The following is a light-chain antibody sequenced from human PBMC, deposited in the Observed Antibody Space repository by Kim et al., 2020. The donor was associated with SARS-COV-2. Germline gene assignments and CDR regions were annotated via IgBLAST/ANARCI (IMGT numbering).Light chain of an antibody. CDR3: QQYNNRPPLT. CDR2: DAS. Sequence: IVMTQSPATLSVSPGERATLSCRASQSVNINLAWYQQKPGQAPRLLIYDASTRATGIPARFSGSGSGKEFTLTISSLQSEDFAVYYCQQYNNRPPLTFGGGTKVDIK. J-gene: IGKJ4*01. V-gene: IGKV3-15*01. CDR1: QSVNIN.